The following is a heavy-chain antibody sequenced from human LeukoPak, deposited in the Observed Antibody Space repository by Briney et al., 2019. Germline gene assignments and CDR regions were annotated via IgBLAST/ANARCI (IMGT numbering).Heavy chain of an antibody. CDR2: IYGGGST. CDR1: GFTASSNY. Sequence: PGGSLRLSCAAPGFTASSNYMRWVRQAPGEGLEWGSVIYGGGSTYCADCVKGRFTISRDNSKNTLYLQMNSLRAEDTAVYYCARDLLATSYYGMDVWGQGATVTVSS. CDR3: ARDLLATSYYGMDV. D-gene: IGHD5-24*01. V-gene: IGHV3-53*01. J-gene: IGHJ6*01.